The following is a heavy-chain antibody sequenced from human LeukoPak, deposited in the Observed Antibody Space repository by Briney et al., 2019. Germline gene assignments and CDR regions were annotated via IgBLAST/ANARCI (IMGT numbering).Heavy chain of an antibody. Sequence: PGGSLRLSCAASGFTFSSYGMHWVRQAPGKGLEWVAVISYDGSNKYYADSVKGRFTISRDNSKNTLYLQMNSLRTEDTAVYSCARVYYGSGSPRHFDYWGQGTLVTVSS. CDR2: ISYDGSNK. CDR3: ARVYYGSGSPRHFDY. J-gene: IGHJ4*02. D-gene: IGHD3-10*01. V-gene: IGHV3-30*03. CDR1: GFTFSSYG.